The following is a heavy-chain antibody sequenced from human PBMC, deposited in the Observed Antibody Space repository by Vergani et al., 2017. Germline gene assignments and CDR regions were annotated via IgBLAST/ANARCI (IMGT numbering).Heavy chain of an antibody. CDR3: ARESIAAGDAFDI. CDR2: IYSGGST. V-gene: IGHV3-66*02. J-gene: IGHJ3*02. Sequence: EVQLVESGGGLVQPGGSLRLSCAASGFTVSSNYMSWVRQAPGKGLEWVSVIYSGGSTYYADSVKGRFTISRDNSKNTLYLKMNSLRAEDTAVYYCARESIAAGDAFDIWSQGTMVTVSS. D-gene: IGHD6-13*01. CDR1: GFTVSSNY.